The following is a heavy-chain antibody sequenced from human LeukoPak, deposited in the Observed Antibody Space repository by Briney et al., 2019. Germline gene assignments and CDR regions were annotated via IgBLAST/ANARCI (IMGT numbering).Heavy chain of an antibody. D-gene: IGHD2-21*02. CDR2: INWVGDTS. CDR1: GFTFDDYA. CDR3: AKGVVTAIPDAFDI. V-gene: IGHV3-43D*03. Sequence: GGSLRLSCAASGFTFDDYAMHWVRRAPGKGLQWISSINWVGDTSSYADSVKGRFTVSRDNTKGSLYLQIHSLRSEDTALYYCAKGVVTAIPDAFDIWGQGTMVTVSS. J-gene: IGHJ3*02.